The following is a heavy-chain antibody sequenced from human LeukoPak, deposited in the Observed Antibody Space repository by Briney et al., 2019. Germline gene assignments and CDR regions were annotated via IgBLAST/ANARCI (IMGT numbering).Heavy chain of an antibody. Sequence: GGSLRLSCAASGFTFSSYAMSWVRQAPGKGLEWVSAISGSGGSTYYADSVKGRFTISRDNAKNALYLQMNSLRAEDTAVYYCAKDLHYGSADYWGQGTLVTVSS. CDR3: AKDLHYGSADY. D-gene: IGHD3-10*01. V-gene: IGHV3-23*01. CDR1: GFTFSSYA. CDR2: ISGSGGST. J-gene: IGHJ4*02.